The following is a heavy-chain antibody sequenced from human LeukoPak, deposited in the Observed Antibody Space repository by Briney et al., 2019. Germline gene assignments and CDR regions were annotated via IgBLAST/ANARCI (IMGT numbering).Heavy chain of an antibody. J-gene: IGHJ6*03. Sequence: PGGSLRLSCAASGFTFGDYVMSWVRQSPGKGLEWVSSISCNGDATHYTDSVAGRFTISRDNAKNSLYLQMNSLRAEDTAFYFCARAYCSSASCSLGNFSYYMDVWGKGTTVIVSS. D-gene: IGHD2-2*01. CDR3: ARAYCSSASCSLGNFSYYMDV. V-gene: IGHV3-20*04. CDR2: ISCNGDAT. CDR1: GFTFGDYV.